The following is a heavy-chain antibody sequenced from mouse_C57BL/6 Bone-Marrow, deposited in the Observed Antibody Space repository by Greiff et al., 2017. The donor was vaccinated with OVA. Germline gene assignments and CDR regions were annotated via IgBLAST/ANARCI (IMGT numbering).Heavy chain of an antibody. V-gene: IGHV1-54*01. CDR2: INPGSGGT. D-gene: IGHD1-1*01. CDR3: ARSHYYGSSYDYFDY. Sequence: QVQLQQSGAELVRPGTSVKVSCKASGYAFTNYLIEWVKQRPGQGLEWIGVINPGSGGTNYNEKFKGKATLTADKSSSTAYMQLSSLTSEDSAVYFCARSHYYGSSYDYFDYWGQGTTLTVSS. J-gene: IGHJ2*01. CDR1: GYAFTNYL.